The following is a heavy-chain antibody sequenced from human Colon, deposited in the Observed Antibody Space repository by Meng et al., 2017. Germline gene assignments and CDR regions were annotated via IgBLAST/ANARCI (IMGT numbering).Heavy chain of an antibody. CDR3: ARFNHRAPDY. Sequence: QVPLVQSGAEVKKPGASVKVPCKASGYPFTTYGNSWVRQAPGQGLEWMGWINPYNGNTNYPQKLQGRVTMTTDTSTSTAYMELRSLRSDDTAVYYCARFNHRAPDYWGQGTLVTVSS. J-gene: IGHJ4*02. D-gene: IGHD1-14*01. CDR1: GYPFTTYG. V-gene: IGHV1-18*01. CDR2: INPYNGNT.